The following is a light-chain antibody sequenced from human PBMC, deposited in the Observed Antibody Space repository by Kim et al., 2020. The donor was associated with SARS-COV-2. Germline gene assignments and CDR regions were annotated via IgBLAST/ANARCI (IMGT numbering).Light chain of an antibody. CDR1: RSNIGAGYD. J-gene: IGLJ1*01. CDR3: QSYDSSLSALYV. Sequence: VSTSCTGSRSNIGAGYDVHGYKQPPGTAPKLLIYGNSNRPSGVPDRFAGCKSGASASLASTGLQAEDEADYYCQSYDSSLSALYVFGTGTKVTVL. V-gene: IGLV1-40*03. CDR2: GNS.